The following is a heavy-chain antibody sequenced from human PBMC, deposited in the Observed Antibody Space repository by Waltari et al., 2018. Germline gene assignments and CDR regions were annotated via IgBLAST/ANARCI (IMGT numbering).Heavy chain of an antibody. D-gene: IGHD2-2*01. CDR2: IRGSGGST. Sequence: EVQLLESGGGLVQPGGSLRLSCAASGFTFSSYAMSWVRQAQGKGLEWVSAIRGSGGSTYYADSVKGRFTISRDNSKNTLYLQMNSLRAEDTAVYYCAREGPQYCSSTSCYLGGFDYWGQGTLVTVSS. CDR3: AREGPQYCSSTSCYLGGFDY. CDR1: GFTFSSYA. J-gene: IGHJ4*02. V-gene: IGHV3-23*01.